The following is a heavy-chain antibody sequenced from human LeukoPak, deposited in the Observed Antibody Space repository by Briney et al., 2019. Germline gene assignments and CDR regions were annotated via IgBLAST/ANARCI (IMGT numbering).Heavy chain of an antibody. CDR1: GGSISSGGYY. CDR3: ARASGRYYDSSGSPESPFDY. Sequence: ASETLSLTCTVSGGSISSGGYYWSWIRQHPGKGLEWIGYIYYSGSTYYNPSLKSRVTISVDTSKNQFSLKLSSVTAADTAVYYCARASGRYYDSSGSPESPFDYWGQGTLVTVSS. J-gene: IGHJ4*02. V-gene: IGHV4-31*03. CDR2: IYYSGST. D-gene: IGHD3-22*01.